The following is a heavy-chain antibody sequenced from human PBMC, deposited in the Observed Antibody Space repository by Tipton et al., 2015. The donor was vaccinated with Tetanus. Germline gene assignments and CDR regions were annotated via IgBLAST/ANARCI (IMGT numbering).Heavy chain of an antibody. V-gene: IGHV4-34*01. Sequence: TLSLTCAAYGGSFGGYYWSWIRQPPGKGLEWIGEISNSGGTNYNPSLKSRVTMSIDTSKNKFSLNLTSVTAADTAMYYCARGSVVITAAKCLDYWGQGTQVTVSS. D-gene: IGHD2-2*01. CDR2: ISNSGGT. CDR3: ARGSVVITAAKCLDY. CDR1: GGSFGGYY. J-gene: IGHJ4*02.